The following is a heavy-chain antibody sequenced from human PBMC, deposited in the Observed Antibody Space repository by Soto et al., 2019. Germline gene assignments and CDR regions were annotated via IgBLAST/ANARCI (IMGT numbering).Heavy chain of an antibody. CDR3: ARDQGHWSSTSCYYYYYYGMDV. D-gene: IGHD2-2*01. CDR1: GFTFSSYG. V-gene: IGHV3-33*01. J-gene: IGHJ6*02. Sequence: GGSLRLSCAASGFTFSSYGMHWVRQAPGKGLEWVAVIWYDGSNKYYADSVKGRFTISRDNSKNTLYLQMNSLRAEDTAVYYCARDQGHWSSTSCYYYYYYGMDVWGQGTTVTVSS. CDR2: IWYDGSNK.